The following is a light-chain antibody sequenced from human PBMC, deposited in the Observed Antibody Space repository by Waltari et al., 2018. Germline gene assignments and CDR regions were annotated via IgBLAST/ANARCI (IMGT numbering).Light chain of an antibody. CDR2: DAS. CDR1: QDISRW. J-gene: IGKJ4*01. V-gene: IGKV1-12*01. CDR3: QQYFTTPLT. Sequence: IHMTQSPPSVSASVGDRGIITCRASQDISRWLGWYQQKPGKAPKFLIYDASTLQSGVPSRFSGSGSGTDFTLTISGLQAEDVAVYYCQQYFTTPLTFGGGTKVEI.